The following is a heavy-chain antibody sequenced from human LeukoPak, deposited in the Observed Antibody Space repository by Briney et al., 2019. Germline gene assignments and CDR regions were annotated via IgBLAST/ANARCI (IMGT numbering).Heavy chain of an antibody. Sequence: GRSLRLSRAASGFTFSGFGMNWVRQAPGKGLEWVSSISSSSSYIYYADSVKGRFTISRDNAKNSLYLQMNSLRAEDTAVYYCARCGYYYDSSGYYSYWGQGTLVTVSS. V-gene: IGHV3-21*01. D-gene: IGHD3-22*01. CDR3: ARCGYYYDSSGYYSY. CDR2: ISSSSSYI. CDR1: GFTFSGFG. J-gene: IGHJ4*02.